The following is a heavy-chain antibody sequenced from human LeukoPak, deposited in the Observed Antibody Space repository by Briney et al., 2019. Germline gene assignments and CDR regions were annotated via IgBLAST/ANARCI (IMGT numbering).Heavy chain of an antibody. J-gene: IGHJ4*02. CDR3: ARHEYGSATACFQS. V-gene: IGHV4-34*12. D-gene: IGHD1-26*01. CDR2: SIHSGRT. CDR1: DGSLSGYL. Sequence: SETLSLTCAVYDGSLSGYLWSWIRQPPGKGLEWIGESIHSGRTNYSPSLKSRVTVSVDTFKNQFSLKLRSVTAADTAVYYCARHEYGSATACFQSWSQGTLVTVSS.